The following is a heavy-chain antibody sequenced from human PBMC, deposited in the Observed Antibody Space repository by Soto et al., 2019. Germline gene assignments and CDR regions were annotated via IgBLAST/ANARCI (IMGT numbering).Heavy chain of an antibody. D-gene: IGHD2-8*02. CDR1: GFTFSSYG. CDR2: ISKAGNVK. J-gene: IGHJ4*02. Sequence: QVQLVESGGGVVQPGRSLRLSCAASGFTFSSYGMQWVRQAPGKGMEWVAVISKAGNVKYYPESVKGRFTISRDNSKNTLYLHMNSLGAEETAGYYCTGEVASGYWGQGTLVTVSS. V-gene: IGHV3-30*03. CDR3: TGEVASGY.